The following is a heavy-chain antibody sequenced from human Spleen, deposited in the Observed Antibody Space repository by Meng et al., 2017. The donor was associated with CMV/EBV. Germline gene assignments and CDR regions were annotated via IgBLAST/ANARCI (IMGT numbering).Heavy chain of an antibody. Sequence: GGSLRLSCAASGFTFSHYWMTWVRQVPGKGLEWMANIKEDGSQTVYVDSVKGRFTISRDNAKTSLYLQMDSLRAEDTAVYYCARGMGGRPFDSWGQGTLVTVSS. V-gene: IGHV3-7*01. J-gene: IGHJ4*02. D-gene: IGHD2-15*01. CDR1: GFTFSHYW. CDR3: ARGMGGRPFDS. CDR2: IKEDGSQT.